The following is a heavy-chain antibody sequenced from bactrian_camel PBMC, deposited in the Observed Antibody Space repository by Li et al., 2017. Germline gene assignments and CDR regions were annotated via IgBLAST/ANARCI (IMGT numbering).Heavy chain of an antibody. CDR2: LDEHGRI. J-gene: IGHJ4*01. V-gene: IGHV3S53*01. Sequence: HVQLVESGGGSVQTGGSLRLSCVVSGGYFLGDCMGWYRQVPGKEREGIATLDEHGRISYKDSVQGRFTISQDNAKATLYLQMNGLKTEDTAVYFCATGSRYGVASFYKYWGQGTQVTV. D-gene: IGHD6*01. CDR1: GGYFLGDC. CDR3: ATGSRYGVASFYKY.